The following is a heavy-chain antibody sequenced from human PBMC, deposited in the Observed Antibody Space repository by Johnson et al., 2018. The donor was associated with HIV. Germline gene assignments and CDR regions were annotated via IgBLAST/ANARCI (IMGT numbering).Heavy chain of an antibody. J-gene: IGHJ3*02. CDR1: GFTFSSYG. CDR3: VRGRISMTVVDLRGGAFDI. D-gene: IGHD3-22*01. CDR2: IRYDGSNE. Sequence: QVQLVESGGGVVQPGGSLRLSCAASGFTFSSYGMHWVRQAPGKGLEWVAFIRYDGSNEYYTDSVKGRFTISRDNSKNTLYLQMNSLRAEDTAIYYCVRGRISMTVVDLRGGAFDIWGQGTTVTVSS. V-gene: IGHV3-30*02.